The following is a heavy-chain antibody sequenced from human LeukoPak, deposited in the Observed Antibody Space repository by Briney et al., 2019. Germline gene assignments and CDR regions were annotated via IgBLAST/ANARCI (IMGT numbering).Heavy chain of an antibody. CDR2: IYSGGTT. V-gene: IGHV3-53*01. CDR3: ARARTWWPGVYFDY. J-gene: IGHJ4*02. D-gene: IGHD2-15*01. Sequence: GGSLRLSCAVSGFTVSGNYMSWVRQAPGKGLEWVSLIYSGGTTYYADSVKGRFTISRDNAKNSLYLQMNSLRAEDTAVYYCARARTWWPGVYFDYWGQGTLVTVSS. CDR1: GFTVSGNY.